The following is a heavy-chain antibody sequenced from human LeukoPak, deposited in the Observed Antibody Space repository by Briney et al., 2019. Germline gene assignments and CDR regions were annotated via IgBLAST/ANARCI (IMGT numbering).Heavy chain of an antibody. V-gene: IGHV3-21*01. CDR2: ISSSSSYI. CDR1: GFTFGTFW. J-gene: IGHJ4*02. D-gene: IGHD3-10*01. Sequence: GGSLRLSCEASGFTFGTFWMSWVRQAPGKGLEWVSSISSSSSYIYYADSVKGRFTISRDNAKNSLYLQMNSLRAEDTAVYYCARAGYYGSEDYWGQGTLVTVSS. CDR3: ARAGYYGSEDY.